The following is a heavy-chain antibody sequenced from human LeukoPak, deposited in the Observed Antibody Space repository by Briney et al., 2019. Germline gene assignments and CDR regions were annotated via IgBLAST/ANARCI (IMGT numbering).Heavy chain of an antibody. CDR2: INPNSGGT. Sequence: ASVKVSCKASGHTFTGYYMHWVRQAPGQGLEWMGWINPNSGGTNYAQKFQGRVTMTRDTSISTAYMELSRLRSDDTAVYYCARDRGAAASYYYMDVWGKGTTVTVSS. J-gene: IGHJ6*03. CDR3: ARDRGAAASYYYMDV. D-gene: IGHD6-13*01. V-gene: IGHV1-2*02. CDR1: GHTFTGYY.